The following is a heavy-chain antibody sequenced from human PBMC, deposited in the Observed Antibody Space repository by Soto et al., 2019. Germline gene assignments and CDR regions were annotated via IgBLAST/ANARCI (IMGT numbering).Heavy chain of an antibody. J-gene: IGHJ6*02. D-gene: IGHD7-27*01. CDR3: AKDLRDALHSRGPNCPYSYYYAMDV. CDR2: ISWNSGDV. CDR1: GFTFDDYA. Sequence: GGSLRLSCAASGFTFDDYAMHWVRQAPGKGLEWVSGISWNSGDVAYADSVKGRFIISRDNAQKSLYLQMNSLRAEDTALYYCAKDLRDALHSRGPNCPYSYYYAMDVWGQGTTVTVSS. V-gene: IGHV3-9*01.